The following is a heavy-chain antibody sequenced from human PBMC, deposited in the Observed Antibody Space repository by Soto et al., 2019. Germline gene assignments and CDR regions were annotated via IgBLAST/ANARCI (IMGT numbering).Heavy chain of an antibody. Sequence: GGSLRLSCAASGFTFSSYEMNWVRQAPGKGLEWVSYISSSGSTIYYADSVKGRFTISRDNAKNSLYLQMNSLRAEDTTVYYCARAPTYYYDSSGSGPFDYWGQGTLVTVSS. J-gene: IGHJ4*02. V-gene: IGHV3-48*03. CDR3: ARAPTYYYDSSGSGPFDY. CDR1: GFTFSSYE. CDR2: ISSSGSTI. D-gene: IGHD3-22*01.